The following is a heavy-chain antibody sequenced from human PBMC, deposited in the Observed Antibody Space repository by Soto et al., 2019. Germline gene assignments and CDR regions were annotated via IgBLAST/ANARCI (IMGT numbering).Heavy chain of an antibody. CDR2: IDSDGSST. CDR1: GFTFGSYW. V-gene: IGHV3-74*01. CDR3: ASGRPSGMDV. Sequence: EVQLVESGGGLVQPGGSLRVSCAASGFTFGSYWMNWVRQAPGKGLVWVSRIDSDGSSTTYADSVKGRFTTSRDNAKTPLYLQMSSLRVEDTAVYYCASGRPSGMDVWGQGTTVTVSS. J-gene: IGHJ6*02.